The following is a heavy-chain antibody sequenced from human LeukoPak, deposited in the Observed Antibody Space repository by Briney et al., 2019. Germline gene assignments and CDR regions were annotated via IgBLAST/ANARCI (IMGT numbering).Heavy chain of an antibody. J-gene: IGHJ4*02. CDR3: ARVGDNTAFDF. D-gene: IGHD2-21*01. CDR1: GFTFSTYA. Sequence: GGSLRLSCAASGFTFSTYALHWVRQVPGKGREYVSAISSIGGTTYYANSVKGRFTISRDNSKNTLYLQMGSLKPEDTAVYYCARVGDNTAFDFWGQGTLVTVSS. CDR2: ISSIGGTT. V-gene: IGHV3-64*01.